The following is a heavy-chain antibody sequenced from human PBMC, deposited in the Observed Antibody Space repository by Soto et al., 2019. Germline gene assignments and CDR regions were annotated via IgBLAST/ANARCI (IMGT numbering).Heavy chain of an antibody. CDR3: ATKANTYGDYVDVNPHDAFDI. D-gene: IGHD4-17*01. CDR1: GYTLTELS. Sequence: QVQLVQSGAEVKKPGASVKVSCKVSGYTLTELSMQWVRQAPGKGLEWMGGFDPENGGKIYAQKFQGRVTMTEDTSTDTAYMDLSSLRSEDTAVYYCATKANTYGDYVDVNPHDAFDIWGQGTMVTVSS. J-gene: IGHJ3*02. CDR2: FDPENGGK. V-gene: IGHV1-24*01.